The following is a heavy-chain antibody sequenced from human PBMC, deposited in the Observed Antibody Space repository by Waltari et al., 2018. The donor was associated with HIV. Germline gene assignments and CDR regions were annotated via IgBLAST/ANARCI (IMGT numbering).Heavy chain of an antibody. CDR1: GGSLSSYY. Sequence: QVQLQESGPGLVKPSETLSLTCTVSGGSLSSYYWSWIRQPPGKGLEWIGYVYSSGSTNYNPSLKRRVTISVDTSKNQFSLKLTSVTAADTAVYYCARGGGYSSPPAYWGQGTLVTVSS. CDR3: ARGGGYSSPPAY. J-gene: IGHJ4*02. CDR2: VYSSGST. D-gene: IGHD6-13*01. V-gene: IGHV4-59*01.